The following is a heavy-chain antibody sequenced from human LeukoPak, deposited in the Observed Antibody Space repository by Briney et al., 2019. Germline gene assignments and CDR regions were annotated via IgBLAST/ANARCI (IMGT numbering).Heavy chain of an antibody. D-gene: IGHD6-6*01. CDR3: ARLTRLSTSPDRYYLDY. J-gene: IGHJ4*02. Sequence: SETLSLTCTVSGDSISSYYWSWIRQPPGKGQEWIGYIYTSGGTNYIPSLKGRVTISIDTSKNQFSLKLSSVTAADSAVYYCARLTRLSTSPDRYYLDYWGQGTLVTVSS. CDR1: GDSISSYY. CDR2: IYTSGGT. V-gene: IGHV4-4*09.